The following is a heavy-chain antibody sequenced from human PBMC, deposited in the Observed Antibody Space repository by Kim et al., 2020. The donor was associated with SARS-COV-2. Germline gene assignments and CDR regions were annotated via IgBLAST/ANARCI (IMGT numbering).Heavy chain of an antibody. Sequence: TANDAQKFQGRVTITADESTSTAYMELSSLRSEDTAVYYCARRRGYYFDYWGLGTLVTVSS. J-gene: IGHJ4*02. CDR3: ARRRGYYFDY. V-gene: IGHV1-69*01. CDR2: TA. D-gene: IGHD3-16*01.